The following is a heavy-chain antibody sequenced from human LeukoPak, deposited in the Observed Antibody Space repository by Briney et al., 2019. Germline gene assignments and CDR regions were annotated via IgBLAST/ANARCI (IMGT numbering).Heavy chain of an antibody. CDR1: GFTFTSSA. D-gene: IGHD4-11*01. J-gene: IGHJ5*02. Sequence: GTSVKVSCKASGFTFTSSAVQWVRQARGQRLEWIGWIVVGSGNTNYAQKFQERVTITRDMSTSTAYMELSSLRSEDTAVYYCAAVLYSNYEGGFDSPWGQGTLVTVSS. V-gene: IGHV1-58*01. CDR3: AAVLYSNYEGGFDSP. CDR2: IVVGSGNT.